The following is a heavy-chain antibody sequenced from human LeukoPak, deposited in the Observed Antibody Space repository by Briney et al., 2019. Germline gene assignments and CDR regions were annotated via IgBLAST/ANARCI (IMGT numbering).Heavy chain of an antibody. CDR2: ISWNSGSI. Sequence: GGSLRLSCASSGFTFDDYAMHWVRQAPGKGLEWVSGISWNSGSIGYADSVKGRFTISRDNAKNSLYLQMNSLRAEDTALYYCAEDRRADSDAFDIWGQGTMVTVSS. V-gene: IGHV3-9*01. J-gene: IGHJ3*02. CDR3: AEDRRADSDAFDI. CDR1: GFTFDDYA. D-gene: IGHD2-21*02.